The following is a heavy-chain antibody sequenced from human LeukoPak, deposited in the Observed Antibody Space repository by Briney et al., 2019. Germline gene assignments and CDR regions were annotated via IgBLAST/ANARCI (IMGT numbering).Heavy chain of an antibody. V-gene: IGHV3-53*01. D-gene: IGHD3-10*01. CDR1: GFTFSSNY. Sequence: GGSLRLSCAASGFTFSSNYMSWVRQAPGKGLEWVSVIYSGGSTYYADSVKGRFTISRDNSKNTLYLQMNSLRAEDTAVYYCARERKDYGSGSYYTDYWGQGTLVTVSS. CDR2: IYSGGST. J-gene: IGHJ4*02. CDR3: ARERKDYGSGSYYTDY.